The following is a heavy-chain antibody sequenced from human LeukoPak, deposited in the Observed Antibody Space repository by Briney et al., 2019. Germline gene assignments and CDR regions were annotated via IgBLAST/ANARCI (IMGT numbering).Heavy chain of an antibody. D-gene: IGHD6-19*01. V-gene: IGHV3-23*01. J-gene: IGHJ4*02. CDR3: VRGHSSGWYRFDD. Sequence: GGSLRLSCAASGFTFSSYAMSWVRQAPGKGLEWVSAISGSGGSTYYADSVKGRFTISRDNSKNTLYLQMNSLRAEDTAVFYCVRGHSSGWYRFDDWGQGTLVTVSS. CDR2: ISGSGGST. CDR1: GFTFSSYA.